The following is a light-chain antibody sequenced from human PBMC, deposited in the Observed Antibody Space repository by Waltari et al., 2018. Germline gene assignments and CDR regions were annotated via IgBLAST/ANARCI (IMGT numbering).Light chain of an antibody. V-gene: IGLV1-40*01. CDR1: SSNIGEGYD. CDR3: QSYDSSLSGSGV. Sequence: QSVLTQPPSVSGAPGQRVTIPCTGSSSNIGEGYDVHWYQQLPGAAPKVLIYGNNNRPSGVPDRFSGSKSGTSASLAITGLQAEDEADYHCQSYDSSLSGSGVFGGGTRVTVL. CDR2: GNN. J-gene: IGLJ3*02.